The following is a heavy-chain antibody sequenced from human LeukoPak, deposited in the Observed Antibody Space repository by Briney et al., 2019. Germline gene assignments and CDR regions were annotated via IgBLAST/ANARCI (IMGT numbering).Heavy chain of an antibody. D-gene: IGHD3-10*01. J-gene: IGHJ6*04. CDR1: GFTFSSYE. CDR3: ARRYGSGTYVMDV. CDR2: MSISGSNI. V-gene: IGHV3-48*03. Sequence: PGGSLRLSCAASGFTFSSYEMNWVRQAPGKGMEWVSYMSISGSNIYYAVSVYGRFTISRDNANNSPYLQMNSLRAEDTAVYYCARRYGSGTYVMDVWGKGTTLTVPS.